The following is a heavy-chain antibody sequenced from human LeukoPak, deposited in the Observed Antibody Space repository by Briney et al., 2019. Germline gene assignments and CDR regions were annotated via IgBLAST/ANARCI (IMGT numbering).Heavy chain of an antibody. J-gene: IGHJ6*02. D-gene: IGHD2-8*01. V-gene: IGHV3-21*01. CDR1: GFTFSSYE. CDR3: AGYKGRYCTNGVCYEVYYYYGMDV. Sequence: PGGSLRLSCAASGFTFSSYEMNWVRQAPGKGLEWVSSISSSSSYIYYADSVKGRFTISRDNAKNSLYLQMNSLRAEDTAVYYCAGYKGRYCTNGVCYEVYYYYGMDVWGQGTTVTVSS. CDR2: ISSSSSYI.